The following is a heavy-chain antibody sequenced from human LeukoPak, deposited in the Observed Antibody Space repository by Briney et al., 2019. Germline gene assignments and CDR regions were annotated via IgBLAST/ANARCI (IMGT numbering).Heavy chain of an antibody. V-gene: IGHV3-30*18. J-gene: IGHJ5*02. CDR1: RFTFSSYG. CDR2: ISYDGSNK. D-gene: IGHD2-2*01. CDR3: AKEENYCSSTSCYLNWFDP. Sequence: GGSLRLSCAASRFTFSSYGMHWVRQAPGKGLEWVAVISYDGSNKYYADSVKGRFTISRDNSKNTLYLQMNSLRAEDTAVYYCAKEENYCSSTSCYLNWFDPWGQGTLVTVSS.